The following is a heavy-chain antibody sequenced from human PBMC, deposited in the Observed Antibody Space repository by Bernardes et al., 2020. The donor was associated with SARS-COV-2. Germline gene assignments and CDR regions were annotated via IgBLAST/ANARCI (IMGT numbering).Heavy chain of an antibody. D-gene: IGHD3-16*01. Sequence: SVKVSCKTSGDTFDKSPISWVRQAPGQELEWMGRIIPIVGMPNYSQKFQGRVTISADKSTSKVYMELSSLRSDDTAVYYCARARGARGTTYYDGMDVWGQGTTVTVSS. CDR3: ARARGARGTTYYDGMDV. CDR1: GDTFDKSP. CDR2: IIPIVGMP. J-gene: IGHJ6*02. V-gene: IGHV1-69*04.